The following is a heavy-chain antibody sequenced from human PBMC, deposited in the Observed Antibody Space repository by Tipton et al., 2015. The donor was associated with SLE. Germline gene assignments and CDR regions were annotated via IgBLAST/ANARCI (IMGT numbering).Heavy chain of an antibody. CDR2: ISYDGSNK. D-gene: IGHD4-17*01. Sequence: SLRLSCAASGFTFSSYAMHWVRQAPGKGLEWVAVISYDGSNKYYADSVKGRFTISRDNSKNTLYLQMNSLRAEDTAVYYCASLDYGDYEYFDLWGRGTLVTVSS. CDR3: ASLDYGDYEYFDL. J-gene: IGHJ2*01. V-gene: IGHV3-30*04. CDR1: GFTFSSYA.